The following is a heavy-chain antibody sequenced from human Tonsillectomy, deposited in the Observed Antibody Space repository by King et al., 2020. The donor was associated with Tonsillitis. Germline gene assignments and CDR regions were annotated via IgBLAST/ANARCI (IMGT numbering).Heavy chain of an antibody. D-gene: IGHD5-18*01. CDR1: GDSVSSNSAA. Sequence: VQLQQSGPGLVKPSQTLSLTCTISGDSVSSNSAAWNWIRQSPSRGLEWLGRTYYRSEWYNDYAVSVKSRITINPDTSKNQFSLQLNSVTPEDTALYYCARGSGYSYGYSSHHFDCWGQGTLVTVSS. J-gene: IGHJ4*02. CDR2: TYYRSEWYN. CDR3: ARGSGYSYGYSSHHFDC. V-gene: IGHV6-1*01.